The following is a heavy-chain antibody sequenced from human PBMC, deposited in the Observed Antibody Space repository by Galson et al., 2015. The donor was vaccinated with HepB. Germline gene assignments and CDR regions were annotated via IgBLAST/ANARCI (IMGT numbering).Heavy chain of an antibody. CDR2: IIPIFGTA. CDR1: GGTFSSYA. Sequence: SVKVSCKASGGTFSSYAISWVRQAPGQGLEWMGGIIPIFGTANYAQKFQGRVTITADESTSTAYMELSSLRSEDTAVYYCARGINDRWWLLPFDYWGQGTLVTVSS. V-gene: IGHV1-69*13. CDR3: ARGINDRWWLLPFDY. D-gene: IGHD3-22*01. J-gene: IGHJ4*02.